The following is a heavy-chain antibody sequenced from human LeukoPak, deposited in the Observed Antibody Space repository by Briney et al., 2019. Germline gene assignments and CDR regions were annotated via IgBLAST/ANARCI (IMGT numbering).Heavy chain of an antibody. J-gene: IGHJ4*02. CDR3: ARDRHDYYDSSGLTARRGLTIDY. CDR2: IYTGGST. CDR1: GFTVSSKS. V-gene: IGHV3-66*01. D-gene: IGHD3-22*01. Sequence: GGSLRLSCAASGFTVSSKSVSWVRQAPGHGLEWVSVIYTGGSTYSADSVKGRFTISRDNAKNSLYLQMNSLRAEGTAVYYCARDRHDYYDSSGLTARRGLTIDYWGQGTLVTVSS.